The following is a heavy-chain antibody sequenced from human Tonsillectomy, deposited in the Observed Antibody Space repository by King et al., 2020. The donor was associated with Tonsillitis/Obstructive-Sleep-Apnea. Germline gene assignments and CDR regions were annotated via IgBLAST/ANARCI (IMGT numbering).Heavy chain of an antibody. CDR1: GGSISSYY. Sequence: QLQESGPGLVKPSETLSLTCTVSGGSISSYYWNWIRQPPGKGLEWIGYIYYSGSTNYNPSLKSRVTISVDTSKKQLSLKLSSVTAADTAVYYCARDMVLEAGGNAFDIWGHGTMVIVSS. D-gene: IGHD2-8*01. J-gene: IGHJ3*02. CDR3: ARDMVLEAGGNAFDI. V-gene: IGHV4-59*01. CDR2: IYYSGST.